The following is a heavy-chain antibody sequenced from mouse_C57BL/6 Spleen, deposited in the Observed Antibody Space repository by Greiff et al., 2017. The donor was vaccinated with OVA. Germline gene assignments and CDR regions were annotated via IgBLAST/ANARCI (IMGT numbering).Heavy chain of an antibody. Sequence: QVQLQQPGAELVMPGASVKLSCKASGYTFTSYWMHWVKQRPGQGLEWIGEIDPSDSYTNYNQKFKGKSTLTVDKSSSTAYMQLSSLTSEDSAVYYCARSYGNYVEYFDYWGQGTTLTVSS. CDR3: ARSYGNYVEYFDY. CDR2: IDPSDSYT. V-gene: IGHV1-69*01. CDR1: GYTFTSYW. J-gene: IGHJ2*01. D-gene: IGHD2-1*01.